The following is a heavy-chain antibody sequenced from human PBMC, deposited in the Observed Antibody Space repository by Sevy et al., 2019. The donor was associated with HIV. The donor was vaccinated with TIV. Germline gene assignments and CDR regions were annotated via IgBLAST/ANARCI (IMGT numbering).Heavy chain of an antibody. D-gene: IGHD2-15*01. J-gene: IGHJ4*02. V-gene: IGHV1-18*01. CDR2: ISAHNGDT. Sequence: ASVKVSCKASGYTFTSYRINWVRQAPGQGLEWMGWISAHNGDTNYAKKLQGRVTMITETSTTTAFMELRSLTSDDTAVYYCARAYCSSGSCYSLAYWGQGTLVTVSS. CDR3: ARAYCSSGSCYSLAY. CDR1: GYTFTSYR.